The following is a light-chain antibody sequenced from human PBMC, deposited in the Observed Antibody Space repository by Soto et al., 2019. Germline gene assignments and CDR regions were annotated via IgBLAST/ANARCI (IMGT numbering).Light chain of an antibody. CDR1: SSNIGAGYD. J-gene: IGLJ2*01. Sequence: QSVLTRPPSVSGAPGQRVTISCTGSSSNIGAGYDVQWYQQLPGTAPKLLIYGNMNRPSGVPDRFSGSKSGTSASLAITGLQAEDEADYYCHSYDSSLSAVVFGGGTKVTVL. CDR2: GNM. V-gene: IGLV1-40*01. CDR3: HSYDSSLSAVV.